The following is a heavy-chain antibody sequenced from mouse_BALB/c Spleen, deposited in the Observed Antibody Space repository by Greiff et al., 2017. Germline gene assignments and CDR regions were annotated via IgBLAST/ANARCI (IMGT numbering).Heavy chain of an antibody. CDR2: IYPGSGST. CDR3: TRKDYYGSSYGY. CDR1: GYTFTSYW. Sequence: LQQPGSELVRPGASVKLSCKASGYTFTSYWMHWVKQRPGQGLEWIGNIYPGSGSTNYDEKFKSKATLTVDTSSSTAYMQLSSLTSEDSAVYYCTRKDYYGSSYGYWGQGTTLTVSS. D-gene: IGHD1-1*01. V-gene: IGHV1S22*01. J-gene: IGHJ2*01.